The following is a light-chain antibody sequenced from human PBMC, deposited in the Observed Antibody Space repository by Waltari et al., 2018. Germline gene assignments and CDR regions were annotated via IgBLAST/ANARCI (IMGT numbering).Light chain of an antibody. V-gene: IGKV4-1*01. CDR1: QGLLFSSNDKNY. Sequence: DIVLTQSPDSLAVSMVERAAINCNSSQGLLFSSNDKNYLAWFQQKAGQPPKLLIYWASTRDSGVPDRFSGSGSGTDFTLTISSLQAEDVAVYYCLQYYSGLLTFAGGTKVEIK. J-gene: IGKJ4*01. CDR2: WAS. CDR3: LQYYSGLLT.